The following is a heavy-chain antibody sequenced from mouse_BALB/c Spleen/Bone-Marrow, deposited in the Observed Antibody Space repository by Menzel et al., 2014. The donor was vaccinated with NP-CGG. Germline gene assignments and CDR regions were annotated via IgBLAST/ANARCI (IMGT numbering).Heavy chain of an antibody. CDR1: GYSFTGYF. J-gene: IGHJ3*01. Sequence: VQLKESGPELVKPGAPVKISCKASGYSFTGYFMNWVMQSHGKSLEWIGRINPYNGDTFYNQKFKGKATLTVDKSSNTAHMELRSLASEDSAVYYCARIYDYDRGAWFAYWGQGTLVTVSA. CDR3: ARIYDYDRGAWFAY. V-gene: IGHV1-20*02. D-gene: IGHD2-4*01. CDR2: INPYNGDT.